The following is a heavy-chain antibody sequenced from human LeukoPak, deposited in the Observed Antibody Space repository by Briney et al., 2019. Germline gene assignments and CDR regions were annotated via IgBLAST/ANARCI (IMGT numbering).Heavy chain of an antibody. CDR3: TTYGDYVGNFDY. D-gene: IGHD4-17*01. V-gene: IGHV3-15*01. CDR1: GFTFSNAW. J-gene: IGHJ4*02. Sequence: GGSLRLSCAASGFTFSNAWMSWVRKAPGKGLEWVGRIKSKTDGGTTDYAAPVKGRFTISRDDSKNTLYLQMNSLKTEDTAVYYCTTYGDYVGNFDYWGQGTLVTVSS. CDR2: IKSKTDGGTT.